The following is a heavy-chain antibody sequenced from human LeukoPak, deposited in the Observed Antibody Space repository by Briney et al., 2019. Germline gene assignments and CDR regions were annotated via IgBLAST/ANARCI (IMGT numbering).Heavy chain of an antibody. CDR1: TDSTTSNW. CDR2: VHKSGST. D-gene: IGHD2-2*02. V-gene: IGHV4-4*02. CDR3: ARSYCSSNSCYRSLDY. Sequence: SETLSLTCAVSTDSTTSNWWSWVRQPPGKGLEWIGEVHKSGSTNYYPSLQSRVTISIDKSKNQIALELTSVTAADTAVYYCARSYCSSNSCYRSLDYWGQGTLVTVSS. J-gene: IGHJ4*02.